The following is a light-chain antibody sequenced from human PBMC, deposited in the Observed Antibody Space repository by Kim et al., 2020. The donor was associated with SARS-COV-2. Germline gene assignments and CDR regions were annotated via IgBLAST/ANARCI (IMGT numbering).Light chain of an antibody. CDR1: QGIDSH. CDR2: AAS. J-gene: IGKJ1*01. Sequence: ASVGDRVAVTCRTSQGIDSHLAWYQQKPGKAPKLLIYAASTLESGVPARFSGSGSGTEFTLTVSSLQPEDFAIYYCQQLNTYPWTFGQGTKVDIK. CDR3: QQLNTYPWT. V-gene: IGKV1-9*01.